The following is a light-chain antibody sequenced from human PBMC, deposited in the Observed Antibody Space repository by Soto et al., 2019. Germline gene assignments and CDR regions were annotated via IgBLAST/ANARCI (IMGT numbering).Light chain of an antibody. J-gene: IGLJ3*02. CDR1: SSDVGGYNY. V-gene: IGLV2-14*03. CDR3: SSYTTSSIPV. CDR2: DVN. Sequence: QSALTQPASVSGSPGQSIAIFCTGTSSDVGGYNYVAWYQKHPGKAPKLLIYDVNNRPSGISRRFSGSKSGNTASLTISGLQAEDEADYYCSSYTTSSIPVFGGGTKLTVL.